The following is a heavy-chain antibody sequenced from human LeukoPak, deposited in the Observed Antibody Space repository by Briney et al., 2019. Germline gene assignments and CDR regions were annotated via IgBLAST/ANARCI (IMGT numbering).Heavy chain of an antibody. J-gene: IGHJ6*02. CDR2: ISGSGDHT. D-gene: IGHD2-15*01. CDR3: AKGGCSVSTCYPRDV. Sequence: PGGSLRLSCAASGFTFSSYAMSWVRQAPGKGLEWVSSISGSGDHTYYADSVKGRFTISRDNSKNTLYLQMNSLRGEDTAVYYCAKGGCSVSTCYPRDVWGQGTTVTVSS. CDR1: GFTFSSYA. V-gene: IGHV3-23*01.